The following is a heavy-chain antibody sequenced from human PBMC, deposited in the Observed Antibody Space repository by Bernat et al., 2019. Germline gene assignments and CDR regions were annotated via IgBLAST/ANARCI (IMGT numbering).Heavy chain of an antibody. J-gene: IGHJ4*02. D-gene: IGHD3-3*02. CDR2: IWGDGSKK. CDR1: GYTFSKSG. V-gene: IGHV3-33*06. CDR3: AKGTSGAGDFDY. Sequence: QVQLMESGGGVVQAGRSLRLSCAASGYTFSKSGMHWVRQAPGKGLEWVAVIWGDGSKKFYADSVKGRFSISKDDSKNTLYLQMNSLTAEDTAVYYCAKGTSGAGDFDYWGQGALVTVSS.